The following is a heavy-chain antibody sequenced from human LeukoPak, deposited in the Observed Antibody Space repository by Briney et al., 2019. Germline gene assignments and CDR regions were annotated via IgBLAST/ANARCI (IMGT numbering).Heavy chain of an antibody. CDR3: ARGESGNHAGFFDI. CDR1: GGSVSSGSYY. V-gene: IGHV4-61*01. D-gene: IGHD1-14*01. Sequence: SETLSLTCSVSGGSVSSGSYYWSWIRQPPGKGLEWIGYIFYSGSTNYSPSLKSRVTISVDTSKNQFSLKLSSVTAADTAVYYCARGESGNHAGFFDIWDQGTMVTVSS. J-gene: IGHJ3*02. CDR2: IFYSGST.